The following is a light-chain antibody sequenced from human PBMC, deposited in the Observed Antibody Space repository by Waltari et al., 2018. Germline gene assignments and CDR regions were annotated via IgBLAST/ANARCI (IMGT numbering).Light chain of an antibody. V-gene: IGLV1-44*01. J-gene: IGLJ3*02. CDR1: ISNIGSNT. Sequence: QSVLTQPPSASVTPGQRVIISCSGSISNIGSNTVNWYQQLPGTAPQLVTYSNHQRPSGVPDRFSGSRSGTSASLAISGLQSEDEADYYCATWDDSLNGWVFGGGTKLTVL. CDR3: ATWDDSLNGWV. CDR2: SNH.